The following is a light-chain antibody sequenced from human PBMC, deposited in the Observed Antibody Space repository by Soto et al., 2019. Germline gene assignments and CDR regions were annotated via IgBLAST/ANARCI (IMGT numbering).Light chain of an antibody. CDR3: SPYTSNRNPSV. J-gene: IGLJ1*01. Sequence: QSALTQPASVSGSPGQSITISCTGTSSDVGGYNYVSWYQLNQGQAHQLIIPQVTNRPSRVSTRSSASKSGNTAYLTISGIQADDEADYYCSPYTSNRNPSVLATGSTLPV. V-gene: IGLV2-14*01. CDR2: QVT. CDR1: SSDVGGYNY.